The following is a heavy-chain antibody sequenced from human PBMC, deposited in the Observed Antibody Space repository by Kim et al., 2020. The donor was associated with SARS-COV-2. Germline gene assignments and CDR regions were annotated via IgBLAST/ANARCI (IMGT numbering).Heavy chain of an antibody. D-gene: IGHD3-10*01. CDR1: GGSINSYY. J-gene: IGHJ5*02. V-gene: IGHV4-59*01. Sequence: SETLSLTCTVSGGSINSYYGSWIRQSPGKGLEWIGYIYYSGSTNYNPSLRSRVTISLDTSKNQFSLKLNSVTAADTAVYYCARGEYGSGSYIGSWFDPWGHGTLVTVSS. CDR3: ARGEYGSGSYIGSWFDP. CDR2: IYYSGST.